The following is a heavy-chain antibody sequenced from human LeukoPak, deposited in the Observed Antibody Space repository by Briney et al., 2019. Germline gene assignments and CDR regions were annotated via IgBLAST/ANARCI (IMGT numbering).Heavy chain of an antibody. CDR2: IYHSGST. CDR1: GGSLSGHY. V-gene: IGHV4-34*01. D-gene: IGHD3-16*02. Sequence: SETLSLTCGVSGGSLSGHYWSWIRQTPGKGLEWIGEIYHSGSTTYNPSLQSRVTISVDMSKSQFSLKLSSVTAADAAVYYCARGGRRMITVGGLFDGMDVWGQGTTVTVSS. J-gene: IGHJ6*02. CDR3: ARGGRRMITVGGLFDGMDV.